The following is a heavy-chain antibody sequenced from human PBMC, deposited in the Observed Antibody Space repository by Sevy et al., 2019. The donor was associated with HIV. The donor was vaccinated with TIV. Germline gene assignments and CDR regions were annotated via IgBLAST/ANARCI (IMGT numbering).Heavy chain of an antibody. CDR1: AFTFRIYG. J-gene: IGHJ4*02. Sequence: GGSLRLSCAVSAFTFRIYGMHWVRQAPGKWMAWVAGIWYEGSNKYYADSVKDRLTISRDNSKNTLYLQMNSLRAEDKAVYYCAIKRSGAIGYYFDFWGQGTLVTVSS. D-gene: IGHD1-26*01. CDR2: IWYEGSNK. CDR3: AIKRSGAIGYYFDF. V-gene: IGHV3-33*01.